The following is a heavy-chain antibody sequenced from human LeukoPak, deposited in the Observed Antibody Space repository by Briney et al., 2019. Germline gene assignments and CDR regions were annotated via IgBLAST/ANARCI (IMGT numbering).Heavy chain of an antibody. Sequence: GSSVRVSCTASEGTFSSYAIIWVRQAPGQGLEWMGRIIPILGIANYAQKFQGRVTITADKSTSTAYMELSSLRSEDTAVYYCARGETKGGSWTPRYYFDYWGQGTLVTVSS. CDR3: ARGETKGGSWTPRYYFDY. V-gene: IGHV1-69*04. CDR1: EGTFSSYA. D-gene: IGHD2-15*01. CDR2: IIPILGIA. J-gene: IGHJ4*02.